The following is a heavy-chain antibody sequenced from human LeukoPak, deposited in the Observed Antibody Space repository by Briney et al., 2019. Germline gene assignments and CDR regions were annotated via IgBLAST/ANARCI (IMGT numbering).Heavy chain of an antibody. J-gene: IGHJ4*02. V-gene: IGHV3-21*04. Sequence: GGSLRLSCAASGFTFSSYSMNWVRQAPGKGLEWVSSISSSSSYIYYADSVKGRFTISRDNAKNSLYLQMNSLRAEDTAVYYCAKEGPYSSSSYYFDYWGQGTLVTVSS. D-gene: IGHD6-6*01. CDR2: ISSSSSYI. CDR1: GFTFSSYS. CDR3: AKEGPYSSSSYYFDY.